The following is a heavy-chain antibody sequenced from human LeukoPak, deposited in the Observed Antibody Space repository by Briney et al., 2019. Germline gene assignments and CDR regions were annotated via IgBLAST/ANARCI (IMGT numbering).Heavy chain of an antibody. V-gene: IGHV3-23*01. CDR2: ISGSGGIT. D-gene: IGHD3-22*01. J-gene: IGHJ5*02. CDR1: GFTFSSYA. CDR3: ARANGVYYDSSGYYNWFDP. Sequence: GGSLRLSCAASGFTFSSYAMSWVRQAPGKGLEWVSGISGSGGITYYADAVKGRFTISRDNSKNTLYLQMNSLRAEDTAVYYCARANGVYYDSSGYYNWFDPWGQGTLVTVSS.